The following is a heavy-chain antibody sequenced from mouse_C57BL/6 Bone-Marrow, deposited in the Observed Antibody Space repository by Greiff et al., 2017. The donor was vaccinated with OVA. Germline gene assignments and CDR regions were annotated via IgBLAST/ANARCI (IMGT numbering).Heavy chain of an antibody. D-gene: IGHD2-3*01. CDR3: ARWKGLYDGYYGAMDY. V-gene: IGHV3-8*01. CDR1: GYSITSDY. Sequence: EVKLLESGPGLAKPSQTLSLTCSVTGYSITSDYWNWIRKFPGNKLEYMGYISYSGSTYYNPSLKSRISLTRDTSKNQYYLQLNSVTTEDTATYCCARWKGLYDGYYGAMDYWGQGTSVTVAS. J-gene: IGHJ4*01. CDR2: ISYSGST.